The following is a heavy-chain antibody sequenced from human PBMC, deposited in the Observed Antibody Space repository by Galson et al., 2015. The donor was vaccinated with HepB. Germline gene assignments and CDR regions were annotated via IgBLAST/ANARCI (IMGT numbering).Heavy chain of an antibody. CDR1: GYTFTTYA. V-gene: IGHV1-3*04. CDR2: INSDNGKT. CDR3: ARVQNRIFEI. Sequence: SVKVSCKASGYTFTTYAIHWVRQAPGQRLEWMAWINSDNGKTKSSQKFRDRVTITRDTSASTAYMELSDLRSEDTALYYCARVQNRIFEIWGQGTMVTVSS. D-gene: IGHD1-14*01. J-gene: IGHJ3*02.